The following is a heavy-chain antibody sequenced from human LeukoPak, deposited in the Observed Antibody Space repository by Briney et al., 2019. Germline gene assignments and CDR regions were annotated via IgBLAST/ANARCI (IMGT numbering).Heavy chain of an antibody. CDR3: ARGSSWYDS. CDR2: ISSSGSTI. D-gene: IGHD1-26*01. CDR1: GFTFSSYE. V-gene: IGHV3-48*03. Sequence: PGGSLRLSCAASGFTFSSYEMKWVRQAQGKGLEGGSYISSSGSTIYYADSVKGRFTISTHNSKNSLYLQINSLRAEDTAVYYCARGSSWYDSWGQGTLVTVSS. J-gene: IGHJ5*01.